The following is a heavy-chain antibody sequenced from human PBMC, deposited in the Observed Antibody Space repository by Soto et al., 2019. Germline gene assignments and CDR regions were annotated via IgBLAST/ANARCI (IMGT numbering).Heavy chain of an antibody. J-gene: IGHJ6*02. CDR2: ISSSSSYI. D-gene: IGHD3-22*01. V-gene: IGHV3-21*01. Sequence: GWSLRLSCAAAGFTFSSYSMNWVRQAPGKGLEWVSSISSSSSYIYYADSVKGRFTISRDNAKNSLYLQMNSLRAEDTAVYYCARDPKHSSGYYYWNYYGMDVWGQGTTVTASS. CDR3: ARDPKHSSGYYYWNYYGMDV. CDR1: GFTFSSYS.